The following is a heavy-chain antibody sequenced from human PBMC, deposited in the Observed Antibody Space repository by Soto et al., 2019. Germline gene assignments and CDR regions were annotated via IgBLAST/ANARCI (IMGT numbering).Heavy chain of an antibody. J-gene: IGHJ4*02. CDR1: GFTFNSYV. D-gene: IGHD3-22*01. Sequence: PGGSLRLSCAASGFTFNSYVMTWVRQAQGEGLEWVSSISRSGRGSAYYADSVKGRFTISRDNSENTLFLQMNNLRDEDTALYYCARGRYLDSSDYWVANLPFDHWGLGTLVTVSS. CDR2: ISRSGRGSA. CDR3: ARGRYLDSSDYWVANLPFDH. V-gene: IGHV3-23*01.